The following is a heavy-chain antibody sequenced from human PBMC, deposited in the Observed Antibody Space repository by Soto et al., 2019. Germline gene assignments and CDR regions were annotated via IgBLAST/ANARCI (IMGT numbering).Heavy chain of an antibody. CDR1: GGSISSGDYY. J-gene: IGHJ3*02. Sequence: PSETLSLTCTVSGGSISSGDYYWSWIRQPPGKGLEWIGYIYYSGSTYYNPSLKSRVTISVDTSKNQFSLKLSSVTAADTAVYYCARGKIVVVISGAFDIWGQGTMVTVS. CDR3: ARGKIVVVISGAFDI. D-gene: IGHD3-22*01. CDR2: IYYSGST. V-gene: IGHV4-30-4*01.